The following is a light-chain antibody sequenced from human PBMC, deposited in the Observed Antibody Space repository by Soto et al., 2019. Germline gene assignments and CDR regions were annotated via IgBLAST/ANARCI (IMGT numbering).Light chain of an antibody. Sequence: IVLKQSPATLSLSAGERATLSCSASQSISNYSAWYQQQPGQAPRLLIYDASNRATGIPARFSGSGSETDFTLTISSLQPEDFATYYCQQANSFPLTFGGGTRWIS. J-gene: IGKJ4*01. CDR3: QQANSFPLT. V-gene: IGKV3-11*01. CDR2: DAS. CDR1: QSISNY.